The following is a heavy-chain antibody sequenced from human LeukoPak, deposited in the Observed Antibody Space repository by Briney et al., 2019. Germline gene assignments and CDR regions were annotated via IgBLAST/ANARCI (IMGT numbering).Heavy chain of an antibody. D-gene: IGHD4-11*01. J-gene: IGHJ4*02. CDR2: ISGSGGST. Sequence: GGSLRLSCAASGFTFSSYAMSWVRQAPGKGLEWVSAISGSGGSTNYADSVKGRFTISRDNSKNTLYLQMNSLRAEDTAVYYCAKDRDYSNYVFGYFDYWGQGTLVTVSS. CDR3: AKDRDYSNYVFGYFDY. V-gene: IGHV3-23*01. CDR1: GFTFSSYA.